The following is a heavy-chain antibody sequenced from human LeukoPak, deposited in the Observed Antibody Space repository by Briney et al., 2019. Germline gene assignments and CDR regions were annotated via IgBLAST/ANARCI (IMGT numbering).Heavy chain of an antibody. J-gene: IGHJ5*02. Sequence: SVKVSCKASGGTFSSYAISWVRQAPGQGLEWMGGIIPIFGTANYAQKFQGRVTITADESTSTAYMELSSLRSEDTAVYYCARDLASTYYYDSSGYPGRFDPWGQGTLVTVSS. CDR2: IIPIFGTA. CDR1: GGTFSSYA. V-gene: IGHV1-69*13. D-gene: IGHD3-22*01. CDR3: ARDLASTYYYDSSGYPGRFDP.